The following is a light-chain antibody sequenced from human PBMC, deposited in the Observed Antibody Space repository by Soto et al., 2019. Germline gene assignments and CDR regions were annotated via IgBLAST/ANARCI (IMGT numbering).Light chain of an antibody. Sequence: IVVTQSPATLSLSPGERATLSCRASQSISNSLAWYQQQPGQAPRLLIYDASNRATGIPARFSGSRSGTEFTLTISSLEPEDFAVYYCQQRSNWPLTFGQGTRLEI. J-gene: IGKJ5*01. CDR2: DAS. CDR1: QSISNS. CDR3: QQRSNWPLT. V-gene: IGKV3-11*01.